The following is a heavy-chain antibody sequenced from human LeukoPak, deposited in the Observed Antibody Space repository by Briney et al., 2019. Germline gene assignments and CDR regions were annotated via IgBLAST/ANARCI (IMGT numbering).Heavy chain of an antibody. CDR2: IIPIFGTA. D-gene: IGHD3-16*01. V-gene: IGHV1-69*06. CDR3: ARDRKGVDAFDI. J-gene: IGHJ3*02. Sequence: GASVKVSFKASEGTFSSYAISCVRQVPGQGLEWMGGIIPIFGTANYAQKFQGRVTITADKSTGTAYMELSSLRSEDTAVYYCARDRKGVDAFDIWGQGTMVTVSS. CDR1: EGTFSSYA.